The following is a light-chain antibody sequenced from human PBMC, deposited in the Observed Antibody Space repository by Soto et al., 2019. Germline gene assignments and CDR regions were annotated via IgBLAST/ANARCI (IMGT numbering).Light chain of an antibody. V-gene: IGLV2-8*01. Sequence: QSVLTHPPSASGSPGQSVTISCTGTSSDVGGYNYVSWYQQHPGRAPKLMIYEVSARPSGVPDRFSGSKSGNTASLTVSGLQAEDEADYYCSSYAGSNNVGFGGGTKLTVL. CDR1: SSDVGGYNY. CDR2: EVS. J-gene: IGLJ2*01. CDR3: SSYAGSNNVG.